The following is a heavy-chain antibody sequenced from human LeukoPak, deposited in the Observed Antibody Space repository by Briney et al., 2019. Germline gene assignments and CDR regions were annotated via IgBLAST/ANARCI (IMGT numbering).Heavy chain of an antibody. CDR1: GGSFSGYY. D-gene: IGHD3-16*01. CDR3: AREVYTFGGVIDY. J-gene: IGHJ4*02. Sequence: SETLSLTCAVYGGSFSGYYWSWIRQPPGKGLEWIGEINHSGSTNYNPSLKSRVTISVDTSKNQFSLKLSSVTAADTAVYYCAREVYTFGGVIDYWGQGTLVTVSS. V-gene: IGHV4-34*01. CDR2: INHSGST.